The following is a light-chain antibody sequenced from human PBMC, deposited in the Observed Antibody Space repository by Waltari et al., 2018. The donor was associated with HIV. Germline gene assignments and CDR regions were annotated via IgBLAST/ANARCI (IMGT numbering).Light chain of an antibody. CDR3: QQYNNWPYT. Sequence: EMVMTQSPVTLSVSPGERATLSCRASRSVSSNLAWYQQKPGQSPRLLSCSASDRAAGIPARFSGSGSGTDFTLTISSLQSEDFAVYYCQQYNNWPYTFGQGTKVEIK. CDR2: SAS. J-gene: IGKJ2*01. V-gene: IGKV3-15*01. CDR1: RSVSSN.